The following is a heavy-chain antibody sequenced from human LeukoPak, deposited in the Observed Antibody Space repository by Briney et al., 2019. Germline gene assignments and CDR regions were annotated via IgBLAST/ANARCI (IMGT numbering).Heavy chain of an antibody. V-gene: IGHV3-30*03. CDR1: GFTFSSYG. Sequence: QPGGSLRLSCAASGFTFSSYGMHWVRQAPGKGLEWVAVISYDGSNKYYADSVKGRFTISRDNSKNTLYLQMNSLRAEDTAVYYCARDPFWSGYWSYYYYGMDVWGQGTTDTVSS. CDR3: ARDPFWSGYWSYYYYGMDV. J-gene: IGHJ6*02. D-gene: IGHD3-3*01. CDR2: ISYDGSNK.